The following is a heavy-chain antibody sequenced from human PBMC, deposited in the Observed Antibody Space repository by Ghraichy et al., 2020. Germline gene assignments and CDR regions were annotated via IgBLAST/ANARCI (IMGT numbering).Heavy chain of an antibody. V-gene: IGHV3-30*02. D-gene: IGHD1-1*01. Sequence: GGSLRLSCAASGFTFSTYGMHWVRQAPGKGLEWVASLRYDGSDKYYVDSVKGRVTISRDNSKNTLYLQMNSLRAEDTAVYYCAKAYNKYYYMDVCGKGTPVTVSS. CDR2: LRYDGSDK. CDR1: GFTFSTYG. J-gene: IGHJ6*03. CDR3: AKAYNKYYYMDV.